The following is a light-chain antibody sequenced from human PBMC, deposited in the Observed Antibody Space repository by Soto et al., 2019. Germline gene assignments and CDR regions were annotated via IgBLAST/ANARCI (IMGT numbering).Light chain of an antibody. CDR1: QSVSSSY. V-gene: IGKV3-20*01. Sequence: EIVLTQSPGTLSLSPGERATLSCRASQSVSSSYLAWYQQKPGQAPRLLIYDTSSRATGIPDRFSGSGSGTDFTLTISRLEPEDFAVYYCQQYSRSPPYTFGQGTKLEIK. CDR2: DTS. J-gene: IGKJ2*01. CDR3: QQYSRSPPYT.